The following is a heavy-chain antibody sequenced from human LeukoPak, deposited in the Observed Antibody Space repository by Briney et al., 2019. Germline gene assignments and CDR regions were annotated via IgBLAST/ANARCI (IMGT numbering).Heavy chain of an antibody. Sequence: GRSLRLSCAASGFTFDDFAMHWVRQPPGKGLEWVSGISWNSGNIVYADSVKGRFTISRDNSKNTLYLQMNSLRAEDTAVYYCARTDDFLDYWGQGTLVTVSS. CDR2: ISWNSGNI. CDR1: GFTFDDFA. J-gene: IGHJ4*02. V-gene: IGHV3-9*01. CDR3: ARTDDFLDY. D-gene: IGHD3-3*01.